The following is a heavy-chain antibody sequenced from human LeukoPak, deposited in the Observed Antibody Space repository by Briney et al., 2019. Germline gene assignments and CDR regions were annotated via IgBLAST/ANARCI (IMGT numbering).Heavy chain of an antibody. CDR1: GGYISTSNYY. J-gene: IGHJ4*02. D-gene: IGHD2-2*01. Sequence: NPSETLSLTCTVSGGYISTSNYYWGWIRQSPGKGLEWIGNIYYSGSTYYNPSLKSRVSLSIDTSMNQFSLKVNSLTVADTAVYYCARDRWCSTSICYGDSRYYFHYWGQGTLVTVSS. CDR2: IYYSGST. V-gene: IGHV4-39*02. CDR3: ARDRWCSTSICYGDSRYYFHY.